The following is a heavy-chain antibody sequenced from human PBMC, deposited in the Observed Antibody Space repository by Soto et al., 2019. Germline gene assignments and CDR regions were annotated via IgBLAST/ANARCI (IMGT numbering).Heavy chain of an antibody. CDR3: ARQEKITMVRGVVIPPFDY. Sequence: SETLSLTCTVSSGSISSSTYYWGWIRHPPGKGLEWIGSMCYTGSTYYNTSLKSRVTISVDTSKNQFSLKLSSVTAADTAVYYCARQEKITMVRGVVIPPFDYWGQGTLVTVSS. CDR1: SGSISSSTYY. CDR2: MCYTGST. V-gene: IGHV4-39*01. J-gene: IGHJ4*02. D-gene: IGHD3-10*01.